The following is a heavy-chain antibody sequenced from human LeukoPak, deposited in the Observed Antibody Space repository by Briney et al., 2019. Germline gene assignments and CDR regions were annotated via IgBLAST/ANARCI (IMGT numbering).Heavy chain of an antibody. Sequence: GGSLRLSCAASGFTFSTYDMSWVRQAPGKGLEWVSVISGNGGSTHYADSVKGRFTISRDNSKNTLYLQMNSLRAEDTAVYYCAKDGVMAGHYLDHWGQGTLVTVSS. J-gene: IGHJ4*02. CDR3: AKDGVMAGHYLDH. D-gene: IGHD5-24*01. CDR2: ISGNGGST. CDR1: GFTFSTYD. V-gene: IGHV3-23*01.